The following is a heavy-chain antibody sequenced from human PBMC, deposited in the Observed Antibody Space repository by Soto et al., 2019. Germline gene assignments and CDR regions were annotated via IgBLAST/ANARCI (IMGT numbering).Heavy chain of an antibody. J-gene: IGHJ4*02. CDR2: IWYDGSDM. D-gene: IGHD3-16*01. CDR3: ATEQGLF. Sequence: QVQLVESGGGVVQPGRSLRLSCAVSGLIFRNYGMHWVRQAPGKGLEWVAVIWYDGSDMYYAESVKGRFTISRDNSKNTLYLQMNSLRAEDTAVYYCATEQGLFWGQGTLVTVSS. CDR1: GLIFRNYG. V-gene: IGHV3-33*01.